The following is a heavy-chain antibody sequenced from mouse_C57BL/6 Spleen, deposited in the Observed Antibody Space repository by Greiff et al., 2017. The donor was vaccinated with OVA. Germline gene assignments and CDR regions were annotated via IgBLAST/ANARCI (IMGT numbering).Heavy chain of an antibody. J-gene: IGHJ2*01. Sequence: QVQLQQPGAELVKPGASVKMSCKASGYTFTSYWITWVKQRPGQGLEWIGDIYPGSGSTNYNEKFKSKATLTVDATSSTAYMQLSSLPSEDSAVYYCERRFGCWGQGTTLTVSS. CDR3: ERRFGC. CDR2: IYPGSGST. V-gene: IGHV1-55*01. CDR1: GYTFTSYW.